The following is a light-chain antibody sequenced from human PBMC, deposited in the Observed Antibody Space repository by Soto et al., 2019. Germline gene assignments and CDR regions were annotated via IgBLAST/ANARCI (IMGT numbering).Light chain of an antibody. CDR1: QSVSGW. CDR2: AAS. V-gene: IGKV1-5*01. Sequence: IQMTQSPSTLSSSVGAQVPVTCRASQSVSGWLAWYQQKPGKAPKLLIYAASTLQGGVPSRFSGSGSGTDFTLTINSLQPEDLATYYCQQLNSYPITFGQGTRLEIK. J-gene: IGKJ5*01. CDR3: QQLNSYPIT.